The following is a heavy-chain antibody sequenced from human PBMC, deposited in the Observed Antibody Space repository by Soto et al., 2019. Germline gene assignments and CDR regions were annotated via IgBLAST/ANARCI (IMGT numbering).Heavy chain of an antibody. CDR3: AKDQYSGSPGKPDY. CDR1: GFTFSSYA. Sequence: PGGSLRLSCAASGFTFSSYAMSWVRQAPGKGLEWVSAISGSGGTTYYADSVKGRFTISRDNSKNTLYLQMNTLRAEDTAVYYCAKDQYSGSPGKPDYWGQGTLVTVS. CDR2: ISGSGGTT. D-gene: IGHD1-26*01. V-gene: IGHV3-23*01. J-gene: IGHJ4*02.